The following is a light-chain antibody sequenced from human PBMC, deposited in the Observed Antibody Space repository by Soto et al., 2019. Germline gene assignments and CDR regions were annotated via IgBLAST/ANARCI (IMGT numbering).Light chain of an antibody. CDR3: LLSYSDSRRV. Sequence: QAVVTQEPSLTVSPGGTVTLTCGSSTGAVTSGHYPFWFQQKPGQAPRTLIYDTSNKHSWTPARFSGSLLGGKAALTLSGAQPEDEAEYYCLLSYSDSRRVFDGGTKLTVL. CDR1: TGAVTSGHY. CDR2: DTS. V-gene: IGLV7-46*01. J-gene: IGLJ3*02.